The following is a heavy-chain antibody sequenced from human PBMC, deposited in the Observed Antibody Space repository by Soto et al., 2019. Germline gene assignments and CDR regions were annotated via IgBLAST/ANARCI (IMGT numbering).Heavy chain of an antibody. J-gene: IGHJ6*02. Sequence: QVQLVQSGAEVKKPGSSVKVSCKASGGTFSSYAISWVRQAPGQGLEWMGGIIPIFGTANYAQKFQGRVTITADESTSTAYMELSSPRSEDTAVYYCARANDFWSGYPYGMDVWGQGTTVTVSS. V-gene: IGHV1-69*01. CDR1: GGTFSSYA. CDR2: IIPIFGTA. CDR3: ARANDFWSGYPYGMDV. D-gene: IGHD3-3*01.